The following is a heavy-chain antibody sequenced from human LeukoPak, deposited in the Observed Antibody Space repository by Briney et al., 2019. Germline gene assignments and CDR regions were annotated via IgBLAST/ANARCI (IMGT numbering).Heavy chain of an antibody. D-gene: IGHD1-7*01. Sequence: PSETLSLTCTVSGGSISSYYWSWIRQPPGKGLEWIGYIYTSGSTNYNPSLKSRVTISVDTSKNQFSLKLSSVTAADTAVYYCARGDNWNYIYFDYWGQGTLVTVSS. V-gene: IGHV4-4*09. CDR2: IYTSGST. CDR3: ARGDNWNYIYFDY. J-gene: IGHJ4*02. CDR1: GGSISSYY.